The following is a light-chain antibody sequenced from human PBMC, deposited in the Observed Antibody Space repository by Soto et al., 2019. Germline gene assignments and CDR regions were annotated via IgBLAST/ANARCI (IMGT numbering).Light chain of an antibody. V-gene: IGLV2-11*01. CDR2: DVT. Sequence: QSALTQPRSVSGSPGQSVTISCTGTTSDVGDYNFVSWYQQHPGNAPKLMIYDVTKRPSGIPNRFSGSKSGNTASLTISGLQAEDEADYYCCSYAGTYTYVFGTGTKVTV. J-gene: IGLJ1*01. CDR1: TSDVGDYNF. CDR3: CSYAGTYTYV.